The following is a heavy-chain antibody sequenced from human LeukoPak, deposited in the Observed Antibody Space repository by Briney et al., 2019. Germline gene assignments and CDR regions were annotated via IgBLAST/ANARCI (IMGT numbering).Heavy chain of an antibody. V-gene: IGHV3-30*03. Sequence: GGSLRLSCAASGFTFTTYAVHWVRQAPGKGLEWVAVISSDISYKSYADSVKGRFSISRDNSKNTLYLQMDSLRAEDTAVYYCTRRTVTNFDYWGQGTLVTVSS. CDR2: ISSDISYK. D-gene: IGHD4-17*01. CDR1: GFTFTTYA. J-gene: IGHJ4*02. CDR3: TRRTVTNFDY.